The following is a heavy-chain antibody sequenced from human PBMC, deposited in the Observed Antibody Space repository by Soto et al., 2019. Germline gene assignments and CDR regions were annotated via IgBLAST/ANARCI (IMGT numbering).Heavy chain of an antibody. J-gene: IGHJ6*02. D-gene: IGHD4-4*01. CDR1: GGTFSSYT. CDR2: IIPILGIA. Sequence: ASVKVSCKASGGTFSSYTISWVRQAPGQGLEWMGRIIPILGIANYAQKFQGRVTITADKSTSTAYMELSSLRSEDTAVYYCATSRDGYSHTYYYYGMDVRGQGTTVTVSS. CDR3: ATSRDGYSHTYYYYGMDV. V-gene: IGHV1-69*02.